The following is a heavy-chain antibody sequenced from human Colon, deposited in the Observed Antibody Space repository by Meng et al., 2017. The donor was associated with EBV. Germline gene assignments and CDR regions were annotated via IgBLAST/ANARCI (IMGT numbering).Heavy chain of an antibody. Sequence: QVQLQPSGPGLGRPSQTLSLTWAISGDSVSSNTAAWNWIRQSPSRGLEWLGRTYYRSKWYDDYALSVKSRLTINPDTSKNQFSLQLNSVTPEDTAVYFCARETTGGYYFDYWGQGTLVTVSS. CDR3: ARETTGGYYFDY. V-gene: IGHV6-1*01. D-gene: IGHD1-1*01. CDR2: TYYRSKWYD. CDR1: GDSVSSNTAA. J-gene: IGHJ4*02.